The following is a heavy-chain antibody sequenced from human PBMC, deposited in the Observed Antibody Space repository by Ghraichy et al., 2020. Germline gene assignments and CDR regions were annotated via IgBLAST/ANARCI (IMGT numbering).Heavy chain of an antibody. J-gene: IGHJ1*01. CDR1: GGSISSTY. CDR3: ASGRSNWYFQH. D-gene: IGHD1-1*01. CDR2: VYTTGET. V-gene: IGHV4-59*01. Sequence: EPLSLTCTVSGGSISSTYWSWVRQPPGKGLEWIGYVYTTGETNYNPSLKSRVTISLDTSKNQMSLKLTSVTAADTAVYYCASGRSNWYFQHWGQGTLVTVSS.